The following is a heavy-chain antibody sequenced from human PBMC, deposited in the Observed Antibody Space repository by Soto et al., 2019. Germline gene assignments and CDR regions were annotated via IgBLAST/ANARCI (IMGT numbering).Heavy chain of an antibody. CDR3: ARVGGAVAGTWYFDL. CDR1: GGSISSSNW. J-gene: IGHJ2*01. V-gene: IGHV4-4*02. CDR2: IYHSGST. D-gene: IGHD6-19*01. Sequence: QVQLQESARGLVKPSGTLSLTCAVSGGSISSSNWWSWVRQPPGKGLEWIGEIYHSGSTNYNPSLKSRVTISVDKSKNQFSLKLSSVTAAETAVYYCARVGGAVAGTWYFDLWGRGTLVTVSS.